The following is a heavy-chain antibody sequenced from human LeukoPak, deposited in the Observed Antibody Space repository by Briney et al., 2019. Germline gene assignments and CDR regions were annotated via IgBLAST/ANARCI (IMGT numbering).Heavy chain of an antibody. CDR2: IYPGDSDT. Sequence: GESLKISCKGSGYSFSSYWIAWVRQMPGRGLEWMGVIYPGDSDTRYSQSFQGQVTIPADKSISTAYLQWSSLKASDTAMYYCARHEYNFVGFDYWGQGTPVTVSS. CDR3: ARHEYNFVGFDY. D-gene: IGHD1-1*01. V-gene: IGHV5-51*01. J-gene: IGHJ4*02. CDR1: GYSFSSYW.